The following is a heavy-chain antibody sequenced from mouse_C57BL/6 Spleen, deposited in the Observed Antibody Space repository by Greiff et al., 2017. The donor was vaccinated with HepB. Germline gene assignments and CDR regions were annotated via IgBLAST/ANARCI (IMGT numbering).Heavy chain of an antibody. CDR2: IYPSDSET. CDR1: GYTFTSYR. CDR3: ARADYYDAWFAY. D-gene: IGHD1-1*01. V-gene: IGHV1-61*01. Sequence: QVQLQQPGAELVRPGSSVKLSCKASGYTFTSYRMDWVKQRPGQGLEWIGNIYPSDSETHYNQKFKDKATLTVDKSSSTAYMQLSSLTSEDSAVYYCARADYYDAWFAYWGQGTLVTVSA. J-gene: IGHJ3*01.